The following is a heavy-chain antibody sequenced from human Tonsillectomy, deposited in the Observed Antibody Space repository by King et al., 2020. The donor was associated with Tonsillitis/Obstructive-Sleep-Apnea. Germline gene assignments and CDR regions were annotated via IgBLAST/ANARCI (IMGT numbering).Heavy chain of an antibody. D-gene: IGHD3-22*01. CDR1: GGSISSHY. V-gene: IGHV4-59*11. Sequence: MQLQESGPGLVKPSETLSLTCTGSGGSISSHYWSWIRQPPGKGLEWIGYVYYSWSTDSNPSLKSRVTISVDTSKNQFSLKLSSVTAADTAVYYCAGGLDYYYDSSGRYYFDYWGQGTLVTVSS. CDR2: VYYSWST. J-gene: IGHJ4*02. CDR3: AGGLDYYYDSSGRYYFDY.